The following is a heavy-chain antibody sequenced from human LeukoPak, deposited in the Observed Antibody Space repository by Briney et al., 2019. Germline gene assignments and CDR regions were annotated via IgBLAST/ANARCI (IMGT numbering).Heavy chain of an antibody. J-gene: IGHJ4*02. CDR3: ARDPTTYHYDFWTGPFDY. CDR1: GYTFTSYG. V-gene: IGHV1-18*01. CDR2: ISAYNGNT. Sequence: ASVKVSCKASGYTFTSYGTSWVRQDPGQGLEWMGWISAYNGNTNYAQKLQGRVTMTTDTSTSTAYMELRSLRSDDTAVYYCARDPTTYHYDFWTGPFDYWGQGTLVTVSS. D-gene: IGHD3-3*01.